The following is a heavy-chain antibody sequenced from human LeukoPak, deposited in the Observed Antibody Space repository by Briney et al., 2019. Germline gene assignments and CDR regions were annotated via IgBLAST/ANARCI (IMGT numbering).Heavy chain of an antibody. CDR2: ISYDGSNK. CDR1: GFTFSSYG. J-gene: IGHJ3*02. D-gene: IGHD3-22*01. Sequence: GGSLRLSCAASGFTFSSYGMHWVRQAPGKGLEWVAVISYDGSNKYYADSVKGRFTISRDNSKNTLYLQMNSLRAEDTAVYYCALYDSSGSDAFDIWGQGTMVTVSS. V-gene: IGHV3-30*03. CDR3: ALYDSSGSDAFDI.